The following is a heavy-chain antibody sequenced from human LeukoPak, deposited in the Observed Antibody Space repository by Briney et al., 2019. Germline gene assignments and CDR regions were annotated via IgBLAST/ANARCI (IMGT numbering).Heavy chain of an antibody. CDR3: ARDSPHFDWLLYPVMGIDY. V-gene: IGHV3-48*03. CDR1: GFTFSSYE. CDR2: ISSSGSTI. J-gene: IGHJ4*02. D-gene: IGHD3-9*01. Sequence: GGSLRLSCSASGFTFSSYEMNWVRQAPGKGLEWVSSISSSGSTIYYADSVKGRFTISRDNAKHPLYLQMNSLRAEDTAVYYCARDSPHFDWLLYPVMGIDYWGQGTLVTVSS.